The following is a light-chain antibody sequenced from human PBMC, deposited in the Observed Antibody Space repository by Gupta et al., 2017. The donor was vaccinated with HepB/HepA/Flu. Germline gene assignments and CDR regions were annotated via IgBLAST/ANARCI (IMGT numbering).Light chain of an antibody. CDR2: AAS. Sequence: DIQMTQSPSSLSASVGDRVTITCRASQSISSYLNWYQQKPGKAPKLLIYAASSLQSGVPSRFSGSGSGTDFTLTISRLQPEEFATYYCQQSDSTPDTFGGGTKVEIK. V-gene: IGKV1-39*01. CDR3: QQSDSTPDT. CDR1: QSISSY. J-gene: IGKJ4*01.